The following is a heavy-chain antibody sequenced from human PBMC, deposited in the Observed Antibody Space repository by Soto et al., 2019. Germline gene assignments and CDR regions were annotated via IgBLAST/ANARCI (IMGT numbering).Heavy chain of an antibody. V-gene: IGHV4-59*08. J-gene: IGHJ4*02. CDR1: GGSISSYY. Sequence: PSETLSLTCTVSGGSISSYYWSWIRQPPGKGLEWIGYIYYSGSTNYNPSLKSRVTISVDASKNQFSLKLSSVTAADTAVYYCARRYGGNLDYWGQGTLVTVSS. CDR3: ARRYGGNLDY. CDR2: IYYSGST. D-gene: IGHD1-26*01.